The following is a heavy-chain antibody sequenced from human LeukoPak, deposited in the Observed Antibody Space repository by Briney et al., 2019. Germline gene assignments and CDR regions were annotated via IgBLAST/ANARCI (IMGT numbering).Heavy chain of an antibody. CDR1: GFTFDDYA. D-gene: IGHD1-26*01. CDR3: AKDSNSGSYYGGEYDY. V-gene: IGHV3-43D*03. J-gene: IGHJ4*02. Sequence: PGGSLRLSCAASGFTFDDYAMHWVRQAPGKGLEWVSLISWDGGSTYYADSVKGRFTISRDNSKNSLYLQMNSLRAEDTALYYCAKDSNSGSYYGGEYDYWGQGTLVTVSS. CDR2: ISWDGGST.